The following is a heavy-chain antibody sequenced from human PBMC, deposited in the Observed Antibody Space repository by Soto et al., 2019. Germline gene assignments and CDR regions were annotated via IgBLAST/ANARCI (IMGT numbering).Heavy chain of an antibody. D-gene: IGHD3-10*01. V-gene: IGHV3-43*01. J-gene: IGHJ6*02. CDR2: ISWDGGST. CDR3: AKDINYGSGSYFTDYYYYYGMDV. CDR1: GFTFDDYT. Sequence: PGGSLRLSCAASGFTFDDYTMHWVRQAPGKGLEWVSLISWDGGSTYYADSVKGRFTISRDNSKNSLYLQMNSLRTEDTALYYCAKDINYGSGSYFTDYYYYYGMDVWGQGTTVTVSS.